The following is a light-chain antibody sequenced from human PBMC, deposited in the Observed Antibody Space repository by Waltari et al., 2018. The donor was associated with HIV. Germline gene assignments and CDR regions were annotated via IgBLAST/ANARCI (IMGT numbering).Light chain of an antibody. J-gene: IGLJ2*01. CDR1: SGRVSTGYL. CDR2: NTD. Sequence: QTVVTQGPALAVSRGRTSALTGGLDSGRVSTGYLPSRYQVTPGQPPRSLRYNTDVRSSGVPDRCAGAIVGNKAALTITGAQADDESLYYCVLYVRSGRVFGGGTKLTVL. V-gene: IGLV8-61*01. CDR3: VLYVRSGRV.